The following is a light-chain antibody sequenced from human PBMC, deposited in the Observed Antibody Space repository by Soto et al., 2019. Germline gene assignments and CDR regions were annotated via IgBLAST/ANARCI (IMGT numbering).Light chain of an antibody. J-gene: IGKJ1*01. CDR2: GAS. CDR1: QSVSSSY. V-gene: IGKV3-20*01. Sequence: DIVMAQSPDSLAVSPGERATLSCRASQSVSSSYLAWYQQKPGQAPRLLIHGASNRASGIPDRFSGSGSGTDFTLTISRLEPEDFAVYYCQQYGSSPRTFGQGTKVDIK. CDR3: QQYGSSPRT.